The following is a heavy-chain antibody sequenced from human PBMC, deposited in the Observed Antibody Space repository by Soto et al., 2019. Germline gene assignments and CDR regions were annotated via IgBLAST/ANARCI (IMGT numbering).Heavy chain of an antibody. J-gene: IGHJ5*02. CDR2: IDWDDDK. V-gene: IGHV2-70*11. CDR1: GFSLSTSGMC. Sequence: SGPTLVNPTQTLTLTCTFSGFSLSTSGMCVSWIRQPPGKALEWLARIDWDDDKYYSTSLKTRLTISKDTSKNQVVLTMTNMDPVDTATYYCARISSRYYDFWSGYRPFDPWGQGTLVTGSS. D-gene: IGHD3-3*01. CDR3: ARISSRYYDFWSGYRPFDP.